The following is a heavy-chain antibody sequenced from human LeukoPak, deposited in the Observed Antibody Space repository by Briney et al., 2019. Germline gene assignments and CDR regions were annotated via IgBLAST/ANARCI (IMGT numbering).Heavy chain of an antibody. J-gene: IGHJ4*02. CDR2: IYADGKT. V-gene: IGHV3-53*01. CDR1: GFTVSYNY. CDR3: ARGDTGTTVTLDY. D-gene: IGHD4-17*01. Sequence: GGSLRLSCAASGFTVSYNYMTWVRQAPGKGLEWVSVIYADGKTYYADSVKGRFTISRDNSKNTLYLQTNSLRAEDTAIYYCARGDTGTTVTLDYWGQGTLVTVSS.